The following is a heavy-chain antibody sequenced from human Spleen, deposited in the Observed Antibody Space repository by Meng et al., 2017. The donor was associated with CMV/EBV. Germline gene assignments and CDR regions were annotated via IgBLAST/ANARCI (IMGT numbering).Heavy chain of an antibody. Sequence: GGSLRLSCTASGFTFGDYAMSWVRQAPGKGLEWVGFIRSKAYGGTTEYAASVKGRFTISRDDSKSIAYLQMNSLKTEDTAVYYCARALDTAMVLDFDYWGQGTLVTVSS. CDR3: ARALDTAMVLDFDY. V-gene: IGHV3-49*04. CDR2: IRSKAYGGTT. J-gene: IGHJ4*02. CDR1: GFTFGDYA. D-gene: IGHD5-18*01.